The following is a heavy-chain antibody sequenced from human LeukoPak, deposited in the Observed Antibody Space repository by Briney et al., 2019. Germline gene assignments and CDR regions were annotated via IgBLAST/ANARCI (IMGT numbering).Heavy chain of an antibody. J-gene: IGHJ2*01. CDR1: GFTFDDYA. V-gene: IGHV3-9*01. Sequence: GGSLRLSCAASGFTFDDYAMHWVRQAPGKGLEWVSGISWNSGSIGYADSVKGRFTISRDNAKNSLYLQMNSLRAEDTALYYCAKDYFDLWGRGTLVTVSS. CDR3: AKDYFDL. CDR2: ISWNSGSI.